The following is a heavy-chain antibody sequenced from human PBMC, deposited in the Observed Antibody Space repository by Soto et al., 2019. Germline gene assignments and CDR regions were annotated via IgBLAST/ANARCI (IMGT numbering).Heavy chain of an antibody. J-gene: IGHJ6*02. CDR3: ARWLGYYYYYGMDV. CDR1: GGSISSYY. V-gene: IGHV4-59*12. CDR2: IYYSGST. Sequence: SETLSLTCTVSGGSISSYYWSWIRQPPGKGLEWIGYIYYSGSTNYNPSLKSRVTISVDTSKNQFSLKLSSVTAADTAVYYCARWLGYYYYYGMDVWGQGTTVTVSS. D-gene: IGHD6-19*01.